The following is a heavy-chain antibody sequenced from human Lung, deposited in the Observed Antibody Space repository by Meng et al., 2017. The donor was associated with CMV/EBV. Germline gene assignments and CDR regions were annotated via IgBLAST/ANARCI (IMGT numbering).Heavy chain of an antibody. CDR1: GFTFSNAW. J-gene: IGHJ4*02. CDR2: IKSKTDGETA. D-gene: IGHD1-1*01. CDR3: IWNDLGDY. Sequence: VQLVESWGESVKPGGSLRSSCAGSGFTFSNAWMSWVRQAPGKGLEWVGRIKSKTDGETADYNAPAKGRFTISRDDSKNTLYLQMNSLKTEDTAIYYCIWNDLGDYWGQGTLVTVSS. V-gene: IGHV3-15*01.